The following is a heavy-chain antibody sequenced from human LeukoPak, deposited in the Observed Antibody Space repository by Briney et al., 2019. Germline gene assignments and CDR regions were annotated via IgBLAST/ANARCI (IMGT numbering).Heavy chain of an antibody. CDR3: ARAVGATDFDC. CDR2: ISGSSGST. J-gene: IGHJ4*02. V-gene: IGHV3-21*01. CDR1: GFTFSSYG. D-gene: IGHD1-26*01. Sequence: GGSLSLSCAASGFTFSSYGMSWVRQAPGKGLEWVSAISGSSGSTYYADSVKGRFTISRDNAKNSLYLQMNSLRAEDTAVYYCARAVGATDFDCWGQGTLVTVSS.